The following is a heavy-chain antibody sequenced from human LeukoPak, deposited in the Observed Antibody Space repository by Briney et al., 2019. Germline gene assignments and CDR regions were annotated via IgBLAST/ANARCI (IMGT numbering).Heavy chain of an antibody. CDR3: AKDVGYCSSTTCYKPFDY. Sequence: GGSLRLSCAASGFTFNTYSMNWVRQAPGKGLELVSYITNTSSTMFYAVSVKGRFTISRDNAKNSLYLQMDSLRAEDTAVYYCAKDVGYCSSTTCYKPFDYWGQGTLVTVSS. D-gene: IGHD2-2*02. V-gene: IGHV3-48*01. CDR2: ITNTSSTM. J-gene: IGHJ4*02. CDR1: GFTFNTYS.